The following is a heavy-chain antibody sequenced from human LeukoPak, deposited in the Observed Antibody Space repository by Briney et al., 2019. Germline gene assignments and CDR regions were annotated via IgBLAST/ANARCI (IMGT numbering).Heavy chain of an antibody. CDR2: ISWNSGTI. Sequence: GGSLRLSCIASGFTFDEYAIHWVRHAPGKGLEWLSGISWNSGTIVYADSVRGRFTVSRDNAKNSLYLEMKSLRPDDTALYYCAKGGRQLRTDGPWLDNWGQGTLVTVS. CDR3: AKGGRQLRTDGPWLDN. V-gene: IGHV3-9*01. J-gene: IGHJ4*02. CDR1: GFTFDEYA. D-gene: IGHD1-26*01.